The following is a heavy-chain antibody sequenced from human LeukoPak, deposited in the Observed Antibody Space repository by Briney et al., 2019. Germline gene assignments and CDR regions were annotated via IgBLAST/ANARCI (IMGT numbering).Heavy chain of an antibody. CDR3: ARRQVVGGNYYGIGV. V-gene: IGHV3-11*03. D-gene: IGHD2-15*01. Sequence: KPGGSLRLSCAASGFTFSDYYMSWIRQAPGKGLEWVSYISSSSSYTNYAESVKGRFTISRDNAKNSLYLQMNSLRAEDTAVYYCARRQVVGGNYYGIGVWGQGTTVTVSS. CDR1: GFTFSDYY. CDR2: ISSSSSYT. J-gene: IGHJ6*02.